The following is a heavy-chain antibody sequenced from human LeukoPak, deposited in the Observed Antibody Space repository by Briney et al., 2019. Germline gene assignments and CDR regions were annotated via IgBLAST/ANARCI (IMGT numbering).Heavy chain of an antibody. J-gene: IGHJ3*02. CDR2: IIPIFGTA. V-gene: IGHV1-69*05. CDR3: ARGPASLDAFDI. CDR1: GGTFSSYA. Sequence: SVKVSCKASGGTFSSYAISWVRQAPGQGLEWMGGIIPIFGTANYAQKFQGRVTITTDESTSTAYMELSSLGSEDTAVYYCARGPASLDAFDIWGQGTMVTVSS.